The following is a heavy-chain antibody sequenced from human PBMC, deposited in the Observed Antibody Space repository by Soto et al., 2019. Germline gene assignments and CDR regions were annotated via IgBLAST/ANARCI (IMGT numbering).Heavy chain of an antibody. V-gene: IGHV4-34*01. CDR1: GGSFSGYY. CDR3: ARSTIPSWFDP. Sequence: SETLTLTCAAYGGSFSGYYWSWIRQPPGKGLEWIGEINHSGSTNYNPSLKSRVTISVDTSKNQFSLKLSSVTAADTAVYYCARSTIPSWFDPWGQGTLVTVSS. CDR2: INHSGST. D-gene: IGHD3-3*01. J-gene: IGHJ5*02.